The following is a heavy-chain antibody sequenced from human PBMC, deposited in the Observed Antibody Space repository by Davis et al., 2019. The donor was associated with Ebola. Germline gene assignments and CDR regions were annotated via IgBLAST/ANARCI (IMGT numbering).Heavy chain of an antibody. CDR3: ATDADFDEDFDY. Sequence: GESLKISCAASEFSFSRFGMHWVRQAPGKGLEWVAVIWFDGSEKYYADSVKGRFTISRDNSKSTLSLQMNSLRVEDTAVYYCATDADFDEDFDYWGPGTLVTVSS. V-gene: IGHV3-33*03. D-gene: IGHD2/OR15-2a*01. CDR1: EFSFSRFG. J-gene: IGHJ4*02. CDR2: IWFDGSEK.